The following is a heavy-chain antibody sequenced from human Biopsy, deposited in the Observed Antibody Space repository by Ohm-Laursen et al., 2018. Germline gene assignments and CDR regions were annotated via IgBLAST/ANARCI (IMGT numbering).Heavy chain of an antibody. Sequence: SLRLSCTAFGFSVNDNYMSWVRQAPGKGLECVSVINGSGGSTYYADPVKGRFTISRDNSKNTLYLQMNSLRAEDTAMYYCARDLYDFCGGCPFDPWGQGTLVTVS. J-gene: IGHJ5*02. CDR1: GFSVNDNY. CDR3: ARDLYDFCGGCPFDP. CDR2: INGSGGST. D-gene: IGHD3-3*01. V-gene: IGHV3-53*01.